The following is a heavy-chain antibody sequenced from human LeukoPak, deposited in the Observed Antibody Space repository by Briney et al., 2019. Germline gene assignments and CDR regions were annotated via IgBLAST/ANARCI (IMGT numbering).Heavy chain of an antibody. V-gene: IGHV4-31*03. CDR1: GGSIISGGYY. CDR2: IYHSGST. J-gene: IGHJ3*02. D-gene: IGHD6-13*01. Sequence: PSQTLSLTCTVSGGSIISGGYYWNWIRQHPGKGLEWIGYIYHSGSTYYNPSLKSRLTMSVDTSKDQFSLNLSSVTAADTAVYFCARAQSSTFYYSFDIWGQGTMVTVSS. CDR3: ARAQSSTFYYSFDI.